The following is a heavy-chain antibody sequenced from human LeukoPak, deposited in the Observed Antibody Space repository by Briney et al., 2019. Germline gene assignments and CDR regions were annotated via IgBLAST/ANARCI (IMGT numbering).Heavy chain of an antibody. J-gene: IGHJ4*02. D-gene: IGHD3-22*01. Sequence: GGSLRLSCAASGFTFSSYSMNWVRQAPGKGLEWVSSISSSSSYIYYADSVKGRFTISRDNAKNSLYLQMNSLRAEDTAVYYCARGISYDSSGYYSQLFDYWGQGALVTVSS. CDR3: ARGISYDSSGYYSQLFDY. V-gene: IGHV3-21*01. CDR1: GFTFSSYS. CDR2: ISSSSSYI.